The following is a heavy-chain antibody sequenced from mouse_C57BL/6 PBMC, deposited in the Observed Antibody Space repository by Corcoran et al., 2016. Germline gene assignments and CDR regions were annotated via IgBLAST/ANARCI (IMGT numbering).Heavy chain of an antibody. CDR1: GYTFTTYG. V-gene: IGHV9-3*01. Sequence: QIQLVQSGPELKKPGETVKISCKASGYTFTTYGMSWVKQAPGKGLKWMGWINTYSGVPTYADDFKGRFAFSLETSASTAYLQINNLKNEDTATYFCAKTATVGAMDYWGQGTSVTVSS. D-gene: IGHD1-1*01. CDR3: AKTATVGAMDY. CDR2: INTYSGVP. J-gene: IGHJ4*01.